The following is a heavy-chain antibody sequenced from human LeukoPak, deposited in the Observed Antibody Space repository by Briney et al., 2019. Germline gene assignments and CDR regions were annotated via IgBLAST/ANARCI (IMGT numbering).Heavy chain of an antibody. CDR3: ARRYLQYYYGSGSYSHYFDY. D-gene: IGHD3-10*01. Sequence: SETLSLTCAVYGGSFSGYYWSWIRQPPGKGLEWICEINHSGSTNYNPSLKSRVTISVDTSKNQFSLKLSSVTAADTAVYYCARRYLQYYYGSGSYSHYFDYWGQGTLVTVSS. CDR2: INHSGST. CDR1: GGSFSGYY. J-gene: IGHJ4*02. V-gene: IGHV4-34*01.